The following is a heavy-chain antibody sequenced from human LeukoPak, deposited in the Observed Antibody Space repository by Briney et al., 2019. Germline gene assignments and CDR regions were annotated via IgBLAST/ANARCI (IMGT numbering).Heavy chain of an antibody. CDR3: APKLYYFDH. V-gene: IGHV3-11*01. J-gene: IGHJ4*02. CDR1: GFTFSDYH. D-gene: IGHD3-10*01. Sequence: GGSLRLSCAASGFTFSDYHMSWIRQAPGKGLEWVSYISSSGSTKHYADSVKGRFTISRDNAKNSLYLQMNSLRAEDTAVYYCAPKLYYFDHWGQGTLVTVSS. CDR2: ISSSGSTK.